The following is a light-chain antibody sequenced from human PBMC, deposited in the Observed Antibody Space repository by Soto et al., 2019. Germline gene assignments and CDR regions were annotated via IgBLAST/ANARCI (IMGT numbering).Light chain of an antibody. CDR2: YAS. CDR1: EDVKSR. J-gene: IGKJ4*01. V-gene: IGKV1-12*01. Sequence: DIQMTQSPSSVSASVGDKATISCRASEDVKSRLAWYQQTPGNAPNLLIFYASSLQSGVPARFSGSGSGTDFTLTISSLEPEDFATYYCQQSDYFPVTFGGGTKVE. CDR3: QQSDYFPVT.